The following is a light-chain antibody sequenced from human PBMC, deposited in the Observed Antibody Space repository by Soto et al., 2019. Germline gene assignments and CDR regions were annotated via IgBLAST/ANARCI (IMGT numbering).Light chain of an antibody. J-gene: IGLJ2*01. CDR2: DVT. Sequence: QSALTQPRSVSGSPGQSVTISCTGTSSDVGGYNYVSWYQQHPGKAPKLIIYDVTKRPSGVPDRFSGSKSGTTASLTISGLQAEDEADYYCCSYAGSDTLGVFGGGTKLTVL. V-gene: IGLV2-11*01. CDR3: CSYAGSDTLGV. CDR1: SSDVGGYNY.